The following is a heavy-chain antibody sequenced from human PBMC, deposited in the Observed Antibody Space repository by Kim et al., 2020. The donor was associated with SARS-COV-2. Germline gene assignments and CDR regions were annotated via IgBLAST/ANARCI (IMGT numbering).Heavy chain of an antibody. Sequence: NYADSVKERITVSRDTYKNTLYLQINGLRAEDTAVYYCARTDNYAFDPWGQGTLVTVSS. CDR3: ARTDNYAFDP. D-gene: IGHD5-18*01. J-gene: IGHJ5*02. V-gene: IGHV3-66*01.